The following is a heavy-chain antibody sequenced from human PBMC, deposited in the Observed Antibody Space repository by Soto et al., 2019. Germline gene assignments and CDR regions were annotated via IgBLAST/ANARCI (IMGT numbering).Heavy chain of an antibody. V-gene: IGHV1-69*13. CDR2: IIPIFGTA. J-gene: IGHJ4*02. CDR1: GGTFSSYA. CDR3: ARDLSIAAAAPD. D-gene: IGHD6-13*01. Sequence: SVKVSCKASGGTFSSYAISWVRQAPGQGLEWMGGIIPIFGTANYAQKFQGRVTITADESTSTAYMELSSLRSEDTAVYYCARDLSIAAAAPDWGQGTLVTVSS.